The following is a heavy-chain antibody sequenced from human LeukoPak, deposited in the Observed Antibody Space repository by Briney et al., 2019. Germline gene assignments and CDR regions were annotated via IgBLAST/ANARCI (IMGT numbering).Heavy chain of an antibody. CDR3: ARYLRSSSTYYMDV. V-gene: IGHV4-59*01. J-gene: IGHJ6*03. CDR2: IYYSGST. Sequence: PSETLSLTCTVSGASINGYYWSWIRQPPGKGLEWIGYIYYSGSTNYNPSLKSRVTMSVDTSKNQFSLKLSSMTAADTAVYHCARYLRSSSTYYMDVWGKGTTVTVSS. CDR1: GASINGYY. D-gene: IGHD3-10*01.